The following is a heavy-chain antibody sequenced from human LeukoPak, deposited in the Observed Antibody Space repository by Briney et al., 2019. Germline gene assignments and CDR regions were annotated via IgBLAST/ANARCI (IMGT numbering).Heavy chain of an antibody. V-gene: IGHV1-3*01. Sequence: ASVKVSCKASGCTFTSYAMHWVRQAPGQRLEWMGWINAGNGNTKYSQKFQGRVTITRDTSASTAYMELSSLRSEDTAVYYCARGDQPADYWGQGTLVTVSS. CDR3: ARGDQPADY. J-gene: IGHJ4*02. CDR2: INAGNGNT. CDR1: GCTFTSYA.